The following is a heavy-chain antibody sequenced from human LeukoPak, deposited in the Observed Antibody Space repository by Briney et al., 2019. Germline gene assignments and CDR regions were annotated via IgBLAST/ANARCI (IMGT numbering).Heavy chain of an antibody. V-gene: IGHV1-2*02. Sequence: VASVKVSCKASGYTFTGYYMHWVRQAPGQGLEWMGWINPNSGDTNYAQRFQGRVTVTRDTSISTAYMELTRLTSDDTAVYFCAKDLGVVWSGYYGMDVWGQGTTVTVSS. CDR1: GYTFTGYY. J-gene: IGHJ6*02. D-gene: IGHD3-3*01. CDR3: AKDLGVVWSGYYGMDV. CDR2: INPNSGDT.